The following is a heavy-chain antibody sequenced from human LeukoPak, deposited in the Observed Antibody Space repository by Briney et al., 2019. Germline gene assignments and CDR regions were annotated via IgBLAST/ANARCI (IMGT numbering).Heavy chain of an antibody. CDR1: GYTFTGYY. CDR3: ARGSQYYDFWSGPMGWYFDL. Sequence: ASVKVSCKASGYTFTGYYMHWVRQAPGQGLEWMGRINPNSGGTNYAQKFQGRVTMTRDTSISTAYMELSRLRSDDTAVYYCARGSQYYDFWSGPMGWYFDLWGRGTLVTVPS. D-gene: IGHD3-3*01. CDR2: INPNSGGT. V-gene: IGHV1-2*06. J-gene: IGHJ2*01.